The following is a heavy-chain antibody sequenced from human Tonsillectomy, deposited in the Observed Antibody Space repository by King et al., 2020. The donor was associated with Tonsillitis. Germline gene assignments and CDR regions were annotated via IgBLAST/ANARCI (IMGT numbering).Heavy chain of an antibody. CDR1: GFSLTNPKMG. V-gene: IGHV2-26*01. Sequence: TLKESGPVLVKPTETLTLTCTFSGFSLTNPKMGVSWIRQPPGEALEWLAHIFSNDEKSYSTSLKSRLTIFKDTSKSQVVLTMTNVDPLDTATYYCTRIPPVAGNGAFFDYWGQGSLVTVSS. D-gene: IGHD6-19*01. CDR2: IFSNDEK. J-gene: IGHJ4*02. CDR3: TRIPPVAGNGAFFDY.